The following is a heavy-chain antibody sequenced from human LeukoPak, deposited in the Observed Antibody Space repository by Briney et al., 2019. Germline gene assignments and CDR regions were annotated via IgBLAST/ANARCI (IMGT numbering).Heavy chain of an antibody. D-gene: IGHD3-9*01. Sequence: GGSLRLSCAASGLTFSSHWMHWVRQAPGKGLVWVSRITNDGSSTTYADSVKGRFTISRDNAKNSLYLQMNSLRAEDTAVYYCARDLITYYDILTGSTGAFDIWGQGTMVTVSS. CDR2: ITNDGSST. CDR3: ARDLITYYDILTGSTGAFDI. J-gene: IGHJ3*02. CDR1: GLTFSSHW. V-gene: IGHV3-74*01.